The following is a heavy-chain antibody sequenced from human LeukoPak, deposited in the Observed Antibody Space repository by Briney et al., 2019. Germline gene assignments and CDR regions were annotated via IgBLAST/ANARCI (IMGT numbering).Heavy chain of an antibody. V-gene: IGHV3-48*03. CDR3: VKSGYNRFDY. J-gene: IGHJ4*02. Sequence: GGSLRLSCAASGFTFSSYEMNWVRQAPGKGLEWVSYISSSGSTIYYADSVKGRFTISRDTSKNTLYLQMNSLRAADTAVYYCVKSGYNRFDYWGQGALVTVSS. CDR1: GFTFSSYE. D-gene: IGHD5-24*01. CDR2: ISSSGSTI.